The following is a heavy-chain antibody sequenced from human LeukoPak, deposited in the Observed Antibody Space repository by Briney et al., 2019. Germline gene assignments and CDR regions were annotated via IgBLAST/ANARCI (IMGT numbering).Heavy chain of an antibody. CDR2: ISAYNGNT. CDR3: ASSNYYDSSGYYPWYNWFDP. Sequence: ASVKVSCKASGYTFTSYGISWVRQAPGQGLEWMGWISAYNGNTNYAQKLQVRVTMTTDTSTSTAYMELRSLRSDDTAVYYCASSNYYDSSGYYPWYNWFDPWGQGTLVTVSS. V-gene: IGHV1-18*01. D-gene: IGHD3-22*01. CDR1: GYTFTSYG. J-gene: IGHJ5*02.